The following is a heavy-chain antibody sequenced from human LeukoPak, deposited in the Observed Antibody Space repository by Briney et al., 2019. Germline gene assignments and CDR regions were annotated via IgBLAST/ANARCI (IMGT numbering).Heavy chain of an antibody. CDR1: GFIFSNYG. Sequence: GGSLRLSCAASGFIFSNYGMSWVRQAPGKGLEWVSATRGNAGTTYYADSVKGRFTIFRDNSKNMLYLQMNSLRVEDTAVYYCAKGHGDSSGYYYFDSWGQGTLVTVSS. CDR2: TRGNAGTT. D-gene: IGHD3-22*01. V-gene: IGHV3-23*01. J-gene: IGHJ4*02. CDR3: AKGHGDSSGYYYFDS.